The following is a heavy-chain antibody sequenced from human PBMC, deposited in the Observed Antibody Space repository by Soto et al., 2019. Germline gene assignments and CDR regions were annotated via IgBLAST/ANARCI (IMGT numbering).Heavy chain of an antibody. CDR3: ARPGYCSSTSCLNWFDP. D-gene: IGHD2-2*01. V-gene: IGHV4-34*01. J-gene: IGHJ5*02. CDR1: GGSFSGYY. CDR2: INHSGST. Sequence: PSETLSLTCAVYGGSFSGYYWSWIRQPPGKGLEWIGEINHSGSTNYNPSLKSRVTISVDTSKNQFSLKLSSVTAADTAVYYCARPGYCSSTSCLNWFDPWGQGTLVTVSS.